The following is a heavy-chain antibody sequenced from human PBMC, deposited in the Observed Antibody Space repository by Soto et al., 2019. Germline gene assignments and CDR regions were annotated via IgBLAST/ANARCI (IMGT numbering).Heavy chain of an antibody. CDR1: GFTFSSYA. D-gene: IGHD2-21*02. CDR2: ISYDGSNK. V-gene: IGHV3-30-3*01. Sequence: GGSLRLSCAASGFTFSSYAMHWVRQAPGKGLEWVAVISYDGSNKYYADSVKGRFTISRDNSKNTLYLQMNSLRAEDTAVYYCARDRGYHVVVTAFDYWGQGTLVTVSS. J-gene: IGHJ4*02. CDR3: ARDRGYHVVVTAFDY.